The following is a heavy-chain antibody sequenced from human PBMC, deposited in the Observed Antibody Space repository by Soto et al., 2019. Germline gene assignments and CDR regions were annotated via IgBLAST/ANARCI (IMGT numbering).Heavy chain of an antibody. CDR3: ARIGSVSANFDY. CDR2: LNIDGSTR. Sequence: PGGSLRLSCSASGFTFSNYWMHWVRQGPGKGLVWVARLNIDGSTRNYADSVKGRFTFSRDNSKNTMLLQMNSLRAEDTAVYYCARIGSVSANFDYWGLGTLVTVSS. CDR1: GFTFSNYW. J-gene: IGHJ4*02. V-gene: IGHV3-74*01. D-gene: IGHD2-21*01.